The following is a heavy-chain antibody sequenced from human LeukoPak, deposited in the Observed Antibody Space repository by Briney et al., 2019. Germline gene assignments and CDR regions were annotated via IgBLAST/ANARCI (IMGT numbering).Heavy chain of an antibody. CDR3: ASGQLVFDP. J-gene: IGHJ5*02. CDR1: GGTFSSYA. D-gene: IGHD6-6*01. Sequence: SVKVSCKASGGTFSSYAISWVRQAPGQGLEWMGGIIPIFGTANYAQKFQGRVTMTTDTSTSTAYMELRSLRSDDTAVYYCASGQLVFDPWGQGTLVTVSS. CDR2: IIPIFGTA. V-gene: IGHV1-69*05.